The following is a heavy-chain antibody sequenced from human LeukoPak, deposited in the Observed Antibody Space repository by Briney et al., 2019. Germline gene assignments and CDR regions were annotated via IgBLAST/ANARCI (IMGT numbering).Heavy chain of an antibody. J-gene: IGHJ4*02. V-gene: IGHV3-23*01. D-gene: IGHD3-22*01. CDR3: AKVGLYYDSSGYYDY. Sequence: GGSLRLSCAASGFTFSSYGMSWVRQAPGKGLEWVSAISGSGGSTYYADSVKGRFTISRDNAKNSLYLQMNSLRAEDTALYYCAKVGLYYDSSGYYDYWGQGTLVTVSS. CDR1: GFTFSSYG. CDR2: ISGSGGST.